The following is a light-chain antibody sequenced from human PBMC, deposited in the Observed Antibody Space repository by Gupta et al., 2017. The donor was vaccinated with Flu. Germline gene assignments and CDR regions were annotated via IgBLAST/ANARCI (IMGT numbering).Light chain of an antibody. CDR3: QQDGRSPIT. J-gene: IGKJ5*01. Sequence: EIVLTQSPGTLSVSPGERATLSCRASQSVSNRYLAWYQQKSGQAPRLFLYGASNRAAGIPDRFSGSGSGTDFTLTIIRLEPEDFAVYYCQQDGRSPITFGQGTRMDIK. CDR2: GAS. V-gene: IGKV3-20*01. CDR1: QSVSNRY.